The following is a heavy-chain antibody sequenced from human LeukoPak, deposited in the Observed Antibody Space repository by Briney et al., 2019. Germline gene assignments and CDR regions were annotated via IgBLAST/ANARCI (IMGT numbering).Heavy chain of an antibody. Sequence: GRSLRLSCAASGFTFSSYAMHWVRQAPGKGLEWVSAISGSGGSTYYADSVKGRFTISRDNSKNTLYLQMNSLRAEDTAVYYCAKDQRSSWPQGVFDYWGQGTLVTVSS. CDR2: ISGSGGST. CDR1: GFTFSSYA. D-gene: IGHD6-13*01. J-gene: IGHJ4*02. V-gene: IGHV3-23*01. CDR3: AKDQRSSWPQGVFDY.